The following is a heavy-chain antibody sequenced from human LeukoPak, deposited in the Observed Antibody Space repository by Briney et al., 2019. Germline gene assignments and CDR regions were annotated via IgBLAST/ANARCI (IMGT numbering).Heavy chain of an antibody. CDR2: IYYSGST. CDR1: GGSISSGGYY. D-gene: IGHD3-3*01. V-gene: IGHV4-31*03. Sequence: PSETLSLTCTVSGGSISSGGYYWSWIRQHPGKGLEWIGYIYYSGSTYYNPSLKSRVTIPVDTSKNQFSLKLSSVTAADTAVYYCEREERVLRFLDVWGKGTTVTVSS. CDR3: EREERVLRFLDV. J-gene: IGHJ6*04.